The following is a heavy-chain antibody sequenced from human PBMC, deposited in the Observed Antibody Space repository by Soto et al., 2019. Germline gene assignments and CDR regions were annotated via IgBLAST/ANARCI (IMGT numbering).Heavy chain of an antibody. J-gene: IGHJ4*02. D-gene: IGHD3-3*01. V-gene: IGHV4-39*01. Sequence: SETLSLTCTVSGGSISSSSYYWGWIRQPPGKGLEWIGNIYYSGSTYYNPSLKSRVTISVDTSKNQFSLKLSSVTAADTAVYYCARLAYYDFWSGYYHFDYWGQGTLVTVSS. CDR3: ARLAYYDFWSGYYHFDY. CDR1: GGSISSSSYY. CDR2: IYYSGST.